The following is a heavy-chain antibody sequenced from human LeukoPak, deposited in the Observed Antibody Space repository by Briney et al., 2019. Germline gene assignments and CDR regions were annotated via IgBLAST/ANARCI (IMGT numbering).Heavy chain of an antibody. CDR3: ARTMWGFDY. V-gene: IGHV3-48*03. CDR2: ISSSGSII. CDR1: GFAFSDYE. Sequence: GGSLRLSCASSGFAFSDYEMNWVRQAPRQGLEWVSYISSSGSIIYYADSVKGRFTISRDNAKRSLFLQMNSLRVEDTAVYYCARTMWGFDYWGQGTLVTVSS. J-gene: IGHJ4*02. D-gene: IGHD7-27*01.